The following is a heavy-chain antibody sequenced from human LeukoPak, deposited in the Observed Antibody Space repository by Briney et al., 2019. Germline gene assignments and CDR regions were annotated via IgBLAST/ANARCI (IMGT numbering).Heavy chain of an antibody. D-gene: IGHD5-12*01. CDR3: ARDGLVATIGDY. CDR2: ISSSSSYI. Sequence: PGGSLRLSCAASGFTFSSYSMNWVRQAPGKGLEWVSSISSSSSYIYYADSVKGRFTISRDNAKNSLYLQMNSLRAEDTAVYYCARDGLVATIGDYWGQGTLVTVSS. CDR1: GFTFSSYS. V-gene: IGHV3-21*01. J-gene: IGHJ4*02.